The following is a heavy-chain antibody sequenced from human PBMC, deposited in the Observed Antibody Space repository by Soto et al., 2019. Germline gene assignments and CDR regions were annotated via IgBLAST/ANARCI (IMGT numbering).Heavy chain of an antibody. Sequence: GGSLRLSCAASGFTFSSYGMHWVRQAPGKGLEWVAVISYDGSNKYYADSVTGRFTISRDNSKNTLYLHMNSLRAEDTAVYYCAKDRGFGESTAPYYYYGMDVWGQGTTVTVSS. CDR1: GFTFSSYG. CDR3: AKDRGFGESTAPYYYYGMDV. J-gene: IGHJ6*02. V-gene: IGHV3-30*18. CDR2: ISYDGSNK. D-gene: IGHD3-10*01.